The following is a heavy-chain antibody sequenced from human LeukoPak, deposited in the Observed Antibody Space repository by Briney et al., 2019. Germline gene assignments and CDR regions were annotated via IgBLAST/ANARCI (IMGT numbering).Heavy chain of an antibody. Sequence: GGSLRLSCAASGFTFSSYAMSWVRQAPGKGLEWVSAISGSGGSTYYADSVKGRFTISRDNSKNTLYLQMNSLRAEDTAVYYCAKSTRDERYGYNSFDYWGQGTLVIVSS. CDR3: AKSTRDERYGYNSFDY. V-gene: IGHV3-23*01. CDR1: GFTFSSYA. J-gene: IGHJ4*02. CDR2: ISGSGGST. D-gene: IGHD5-24*01.